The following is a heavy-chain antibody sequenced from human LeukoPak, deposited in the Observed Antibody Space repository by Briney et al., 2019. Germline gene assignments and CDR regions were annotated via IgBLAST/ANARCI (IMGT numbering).Heavy chain of an antibody. CDR1: GFTFSNAW. Sequence: GGSLRLSCAASGFTFSNAWMSWVRQAPGKGLEWVGRIKSKTDGGTTDYAAPVKGRFTISRDDSKNTLYLQMNSLKTEDTAVYYCTTANRVTYAFDIWGQGTMVTVSS. D-gene: IGHD1-14*01. J-gene: IGHJ3*02. CDR3: TTANRVTYAFDI. V-gene: IGHV3-15*01. CDR2: IKSKTDGGTT.